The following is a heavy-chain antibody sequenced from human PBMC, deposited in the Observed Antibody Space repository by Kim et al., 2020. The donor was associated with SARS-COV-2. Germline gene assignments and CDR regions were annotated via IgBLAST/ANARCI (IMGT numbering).Heavy chain of an antibody. CDR1: GGSISSGGYY. Sequence: SETLSLTCTVSGGSISSGGYYWSWIRQHPGKGLEWIGYIYYSGSTYYNPSLKSRVTISVDTSKNQFSLKLSSVTAADTAVYYCARDPLPTLSTEGHYFDYWGQGTLVTVSS. CDR2: IYYSGST. D-gene: IGHD6-13*01. CDR3: ARDPLPTLSTEGHYFDY. V-gene: IGHV4-31*03. J-gene: IGHJ4*02.